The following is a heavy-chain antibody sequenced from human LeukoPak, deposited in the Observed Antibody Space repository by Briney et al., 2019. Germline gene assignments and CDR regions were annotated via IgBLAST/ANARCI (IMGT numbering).Heavy chain of an antibody. D-gene: IGHD1-26*01. CDR3: ARDVNSGSYYQAPSLDY. CDR2: IIPIFGTA. V-gene: IGHV1-69*05. J-gene: IGHJ4*02. CDR1: GGTFSSYA. Sequence: GSSVKVSCKASGGTFSSYAISWVRPAPGQGLEWMGGIIPIFGTANYAQKFQGRVTITTDESTSTAYMELSSLRSEDTAVYYCARDVNSGSYYQAPSLDYWGQGTLVTVSS.